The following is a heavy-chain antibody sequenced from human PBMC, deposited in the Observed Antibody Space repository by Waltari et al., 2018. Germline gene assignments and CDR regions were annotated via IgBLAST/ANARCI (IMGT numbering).Heavy chain of an antibody. J-gene: IGHJ4*02. Sequence: QVQLVQSGAEVKKPGASVNFSCKASGYTFTGYDINWVRQAAGQGLEWMGWINPNSGNTGYAQRFQGRLTITRDTSISTAYMELSSLRSEDTAIYYCARVMGSVDFWGQGTLVTVSS. CDR1: GYTFTGYD. CDR3: ARVMGSVDF. V-gene: IGHV1-8*03. CDR2: INPNSGNT. D-gene: IGHD3-16*01.